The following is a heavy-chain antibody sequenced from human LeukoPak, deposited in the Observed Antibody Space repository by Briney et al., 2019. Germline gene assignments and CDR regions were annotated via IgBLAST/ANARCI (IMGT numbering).Heavy chain of an antibody. J-gene: IGHJ4*02. CDR2: IIPILGIA. V-gene: IGHV1-69*04. D-gene: IGHD3-9*01. CDR1: GGTFSSYA. Sequence: GASVKVSCKASGGTFSSYAISWVRQAPGQGLEWMGRIIPILGIANYAQKFQGRVTITADKSTSTAYMELSSLRSEDTAVYYRAGLYYDILTGYPSYFDYWGQGTLVTVSS. CDR3: AGLYYDILTGYPSYFDY.